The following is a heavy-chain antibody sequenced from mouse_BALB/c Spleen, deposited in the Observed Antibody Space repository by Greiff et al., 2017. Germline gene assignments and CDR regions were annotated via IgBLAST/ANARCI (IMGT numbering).Heavy chain of an antibody. J-gene: IGHJ3*01. D-gene: IGHD2-4*01. V-gene: IGHV3-1*02. CDR1: GYSITSGYS. CDR2: IHYSGST. CDR3: ARAGESTMITTTWFAY. Sequence: ESGPDLVKPSQSLSLTCTVTGYSITSGYSWHWIRQFPGNKLEWMGYIHYSGSTNYNPSLKSRISITRDTSKNQFFLQLNSVTTEDTATYYCARAGESTMITTTWFAYWGQGTLVTVSA.